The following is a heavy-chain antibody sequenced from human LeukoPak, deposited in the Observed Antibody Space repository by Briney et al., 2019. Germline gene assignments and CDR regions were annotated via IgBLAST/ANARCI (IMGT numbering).Heavy chain of an antibody. J-gene: IGHJ3*02. V-gene: IGHV4-59*08. CDR2: IYYSGST. CDR3: ARRDYYDSSGPWVAFDI. Sequence: SETLSLTCTVSGGSISSCYWSWIRQPPGKGLEWIGYIYYSGSTNYNPSLKSRVTISVDTSKNQFSLKLSSVTAADTAVYYCARRDYYDSSGPWVAFDIWGQGTMVTVSS. D-gene: IGHD3-22*01. CDR1: GGSISSCY.